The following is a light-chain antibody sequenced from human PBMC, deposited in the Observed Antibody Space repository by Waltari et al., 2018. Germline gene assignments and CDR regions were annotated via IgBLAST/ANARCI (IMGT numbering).Light chain of an antibody. J-gene: IGLJ3*02. CDR2: GNN. CDR1: SPNIWAQYD. CDR3: QSYDSGLSGWV. V-gene: IGLV1-40*01. Sequence: QSVLTQPPSVSGAPGQRVTIPFTASSPNIWAQYDVPWYRQRPGTAPKPRIYGNNNRPSGVPDRFSGSRSGTSASLAITGLQAEDEADYYCQSYDSGLSGWVFGGGTKLTVL.